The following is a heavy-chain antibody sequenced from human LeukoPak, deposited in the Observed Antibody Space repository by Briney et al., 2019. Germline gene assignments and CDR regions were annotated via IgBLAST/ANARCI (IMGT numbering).Heavy chain of an antibody. D-gene: IGHD1-26*01. Sequence: KPSETLSLTCSVSGVSISTYYWIWIRQPPAKGLEWMGFFSYSGSTKYNPSLKSRVTMSVDTSKSQFSLKLNSVTAADTAVYYCARMYSGTSYYFDYWGQGTLVTVSS. CDR3: ARMYSGTSYYFDY. CDR1: GVSISTYY. CDR2: FSYSGST. J-gene: IGHJ4*02. V-gene: IGHV4-59*01.